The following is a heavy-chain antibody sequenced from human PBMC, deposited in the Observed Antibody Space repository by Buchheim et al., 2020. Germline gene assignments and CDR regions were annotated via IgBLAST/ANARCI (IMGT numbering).Heavy chain of an antibody. D-gene: IGHD2-2*01. CDR2: INSDGSSP. V-gene: IGHV3-74*01. CDR1: GFTFGSYW. CDR3: AVGLAVVPTAPDY. J-gene: IGHJ4*02. Sequence: EVQLVESGGGLVQPGGSLRLSCAASGFTFGSYWMHWVRQAPGKGLVWVLRINSDGSSPTYADSVKGRFTISRDNAKNMLYLQMTSLRAEDTSVYYCAVGLAVVPTAPDYWGQGTL.